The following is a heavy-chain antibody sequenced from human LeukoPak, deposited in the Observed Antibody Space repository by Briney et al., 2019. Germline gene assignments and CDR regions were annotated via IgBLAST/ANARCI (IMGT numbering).Heavy chain of an antibody. D-gene: IGHD2-2*01. J-gene: IGHJ4*02. CDR3: AKPSRVVPAAAFDY. CDR1: GFTFSSYA. Sequence: GGTLRLSCAASGFTFSSYAMNWVRQAPGKGLEWVSAISVSGGRTHYADSVKGWFTISRDNSKSTLYVQLSSLRAEDTAVYYCAKPSRVVPAAAFDYWGQGTLVTVSS. CDR2: ISVSGGRT. V-gene: IGHV3-23*01.